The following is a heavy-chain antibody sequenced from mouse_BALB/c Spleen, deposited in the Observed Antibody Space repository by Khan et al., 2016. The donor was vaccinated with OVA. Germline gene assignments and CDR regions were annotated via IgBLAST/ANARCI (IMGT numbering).Heavy chain of an antibody. Sequence: LVQSGGSLKLSCAASGFTFSSYGMSWVRQTPDKRLELVATINSNVGSTYYPDSVKGRFTISRDNAKNTLYLQMSSLKSEDTAMYYCARMARTINWGQGTTLTVSS. CDR1: GFTFSSYG. J-gene: IGHJ2*01. V-gene: IGHV5-6-3*01. CDR3: ARMARTIN. CDR2: INSNVGST.